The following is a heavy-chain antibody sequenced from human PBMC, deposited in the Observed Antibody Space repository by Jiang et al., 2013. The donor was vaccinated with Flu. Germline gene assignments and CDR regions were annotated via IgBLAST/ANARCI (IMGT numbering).Heavy chain of an antibody. D-gene: IGHD4-17*01. V-gene: IGHV6-1*01. Sequence: DSSNSAAWNWIRQSPSRGLEWLGRTYYRSKWYNDYAVSVKSRITINPDTSKNQFSLQLNSVTPEDTAVYYCARDVYTVKKGGYYGMDVWGQGTTVTVSS. CDR1: DSSNSAA. J-gene: IGHJ6*02. CDR3: ARDVYTVKKGGYYGMDV. CDR2: TYYRSKWYN.